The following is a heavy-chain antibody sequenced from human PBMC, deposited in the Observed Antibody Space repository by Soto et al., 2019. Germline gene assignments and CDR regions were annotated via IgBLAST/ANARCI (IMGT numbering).Heavy chain of an antibody. J-gene: IGHJ4*02. Sequence: QVQLVQSGPEVTMPGASVKVSCKTSGYTFTAYGLAWLRQAPGQRPEWLGWVGTANANTNYAEKFQGRVTMTSDRSTTTTYMELRSLRSADPAVYSCPRELNTDPTAYYPFAYWGQGNLVTVSS. CDR2: VGTANANT. V-gene: IGHV1-18*01. CDR1: GYTFTAYG. CDR3: PRELNTDPTAYYPFAY. D-gene: IGHD3-9*01.